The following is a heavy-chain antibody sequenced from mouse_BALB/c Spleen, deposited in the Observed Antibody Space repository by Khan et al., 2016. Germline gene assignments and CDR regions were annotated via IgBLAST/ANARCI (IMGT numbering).Heavy chain of an antibody. J-gene: IGHJ3*01. Sequence: VQLQQSGAELVKPGASVKLSCTASVFNIKDTYMHWVKQRPEKGLEWIGRIDPANDNTHYDPNLQGKATITADTTSNTAYLQLSSLPSEDTAVYYCARLGDDYDWFVYWGQGTLVTVSA. V-gene: IGHV14-3*02. D-gene: IGHD2-4*01. CDR2: IDPANDNT. CDR1: VFNIKDTY. CDR3: ARLGDDYDWFVY.